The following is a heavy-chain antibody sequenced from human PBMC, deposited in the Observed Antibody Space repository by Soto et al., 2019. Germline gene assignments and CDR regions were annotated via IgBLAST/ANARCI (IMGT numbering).Heavy chain of an antibody. V-gene: IGHV3-21*01. Sequence: VESPLLSWEASGFTYISSSRSWVRKTNRKALEWVSAITSGSYIYYADSVKGRFTLSRDNAMNSLYLQMHSLRAEDTAVYYCARGVHCTGIRWFGSGALDSRGQGTRVTGSS. CDR2: ITSGSYI. CDR1: GFTYISSS. CDR3: ARGVHCTGIRWFGSGALDS. J-gene: IGHJ3*01. D-gene: IGHD2-8*02.